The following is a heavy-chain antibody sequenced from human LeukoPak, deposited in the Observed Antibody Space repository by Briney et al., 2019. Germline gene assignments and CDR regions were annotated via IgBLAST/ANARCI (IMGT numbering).Heavy chain of an antibody. CDR2: FDPEDGET. CDR1: GYTLTEFS. V-gene: IGHV1-24*01. D-gene: IGHD3-16*01. CDR3: ATWYYLADY. Sequence: ASVKVSCKVSGYTLTEFSMHWVRQAPGKGLEWMGGFDPEDGETIYAQELQGRVTMTKDTSTDTAYMELSSLRSEDTAVYYCATWYYLADYWGQGTLVTVSS. J-gene: IGHJ4*02.